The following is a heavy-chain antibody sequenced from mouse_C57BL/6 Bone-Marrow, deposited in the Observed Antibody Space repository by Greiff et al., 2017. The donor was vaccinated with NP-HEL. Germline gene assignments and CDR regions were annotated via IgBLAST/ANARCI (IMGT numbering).Heavy chain of an antibody. Sequence: VQGVESGGGLVKPGGSLKLSCAASGFTFSSYAMSWVRQTPEKRLEWVATISDGGSYTYYPDNVKGRFTISRDNAKNNLYLQMSHLKSEDTAMYYCARDPTFYAMDYWGQGTSVTVSS. D-gene: IGHD1-1*01. CDR1: GFTFSSYA. CDR2: ISDGGSYT. J-gene: IGHJ4*01. V-gene: IGHV5-4*01. CDR3: ARDPTFYAMDY.